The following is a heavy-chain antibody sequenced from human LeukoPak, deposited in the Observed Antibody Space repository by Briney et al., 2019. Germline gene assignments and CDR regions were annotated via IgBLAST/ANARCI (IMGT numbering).Heavy chain of an antibody. J-gene: IGHJ3*02. D-gene: IGHD6-13*01. CDR1: GYSFTSYW. V-gene: IGHV5-51*01. CDR3: ASHSARIAAAEGAFDI. CDR2: IYPGDSDT. Sequence: PGESLKISCKGSGYSFTSYWIGWVRQMPGKGLEWMGIIYPGDSDTSYSPSFQGQVTISADKSISTAYLQWSSLKVSDTAMYYCASHSARIAAAEGAFDIWGQGTMVTVSS.